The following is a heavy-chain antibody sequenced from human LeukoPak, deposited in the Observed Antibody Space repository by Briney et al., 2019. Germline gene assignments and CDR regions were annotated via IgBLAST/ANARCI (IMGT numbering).Heavy chain of an antibody. J-gene: IGHJ4*02. Sequence: ASVKVSCKASGYNFTSYYIHWVRQAPGQGLEWMGIINPSGGSTNYAQKLQGRVTMTTDTSTSTAYMELRSLRSDDTAVYYCARDLKMGYSSGRYSWGTGSSNDYWGQGTLVTVSS. CDR3: ARDLKMGYSSGRYSWGTGSSNDY. CDR2: INPSGGST. V-gene: IGHV1-46*01. D-gene: IGHD6-19*01. CDR1: GYNFTSYY.